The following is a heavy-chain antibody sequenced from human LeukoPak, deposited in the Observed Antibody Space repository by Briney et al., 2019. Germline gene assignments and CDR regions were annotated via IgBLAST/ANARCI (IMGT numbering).Heavy chain of an antibody. CDR1: GFTFSSYA. Sequence: QPGASLRLSCAASGFTFSSYAMSWVRQTPGKGLEWVSAISGSGGSTYYADSVKGRFTISRDNSKNTLYLQMNSLRAEDTAVYYCAKVEQWLVQNYYYGMDVWGQGTTVTVSS. V-gene: IGHV3-23*01. J-gene: IGHJ6*02. CDR2: ISGSGGST. D-gene: IGHD6-19*01. CDR3: AKVEQWLVQNYYYGMDV.